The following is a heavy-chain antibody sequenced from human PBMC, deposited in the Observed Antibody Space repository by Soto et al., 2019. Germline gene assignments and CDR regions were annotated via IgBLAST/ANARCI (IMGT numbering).Heavy chain of an antibody. D-gene: IGHD5-12*01. CDR2: ISYDGSNK. V-gene: IGHV3-30*03. CDR1: GVTFSTYG. CDR3: ASPTPVANTWLNY. J-gene: IGHJ4*02. Sequence: PXGSLRLSCTASGVTFSTYGMHWVRQAPGKGLEWLAVISYDGSNKYYADSVMGRFAISRDNSENTLYLQLNSLRAEDTAVYFCASPTPVANTWLNYWGQGTLVTVSS.